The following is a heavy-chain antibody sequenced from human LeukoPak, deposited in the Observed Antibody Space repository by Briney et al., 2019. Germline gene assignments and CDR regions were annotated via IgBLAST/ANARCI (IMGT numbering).Heavy chain of an antibody. Sequence: GGSLRLSCAASRFTFSAFAMHWARQAPGKGLEWVAAISYDASNKYYAVSVRGRFTISRDNSKNSLYLQMNSLEAEDTAVYYCAKDRDDYGDPDAFDIWGQGTMVTVSS. J-gene: IGHJ3*02. CDR1: RFTFSAFA. D-gene: IGHD4-17*01. CDR3: AKDRDDYGDPDAFDI. V-gene: IGHV3-30-3*02. CDR2: ISYDASNK.